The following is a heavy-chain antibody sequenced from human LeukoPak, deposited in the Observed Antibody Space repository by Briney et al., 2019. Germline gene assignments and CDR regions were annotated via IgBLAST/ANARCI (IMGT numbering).Heavy chain of an antibody. Sequence: ASVKVSCKASGYTFTGYYMHWVRQAPGQGLEWMGWISAYNGNTNYAQKLQGRVTMTTDTSTSTAYMELRSLRSDDTAVYYCARRGYDILTGYYTFDYWGQGTLVTVSS. CDR1: GYTFTGYY. V-gene: IGHV1-18*04. CDR2: ISAYNGNT. J-gene: IGHJ4*02. CDR3: ARRGYDILTGYYTFDY. D-gene: IGHD3-9*01.